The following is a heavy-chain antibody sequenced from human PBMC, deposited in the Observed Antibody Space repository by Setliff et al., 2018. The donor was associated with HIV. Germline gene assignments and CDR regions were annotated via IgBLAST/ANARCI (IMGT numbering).Heavy chain of an antibody. CDR3: VKDRTYMAFDI. V-gene: IGHV3-30*02. CDR1: GFTFSNSW. CDR2: IRSDGSNK. D-gene: IGHD1-20*01. Sequence: GESLKISCAASGFTFSNSWMTWVRQTPGKGLEWVASIRSDGSNKYYADSVTGRFTISRDNSKNTLYLQMNSLRAADTAVYYCVKDRTYMAFDIWGQGTMVTVSS. J-gene: IGHJ3*02.